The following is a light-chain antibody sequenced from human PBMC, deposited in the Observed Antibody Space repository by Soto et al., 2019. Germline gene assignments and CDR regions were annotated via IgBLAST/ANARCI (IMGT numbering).Light chain of an antibody. CDR2: DVS. J-gene: IGLJ1*01. Sequence: QSVLTQPASVSGSPGQSITISCTGTSSDVGGYNYVSWYQQYPGKAPKLMIYDVSNRPSGVSNRFSGSKSGNTASLTISGLQAEDGADYYCSSYTSSSARVFGTGTKVTV. CDR3: SSYTSSSARV. CDR1: SSDVGGYNY. V-gene: IGLV2-14*01.